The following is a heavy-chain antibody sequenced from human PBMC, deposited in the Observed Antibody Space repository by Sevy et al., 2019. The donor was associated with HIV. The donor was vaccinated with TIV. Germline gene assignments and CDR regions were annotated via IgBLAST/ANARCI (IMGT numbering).Heavy chain of an antibody. CDR2: ISSSGSTI. CDR1: GFTFSSYE. D-gene: IGHD6-13*01. Sequence: GGSLRLSCAASGFTFSSYEMNWVRQAPGKGLEWVSYISSSGSTIYYADSVKGRFTISRDNAKNSLYLQMNSLRAEDTAVYYCARVCWGSSWYIGSYYYGMDVWSQGTTVTVSS. J-gene: IGHJ6*02. V-gene: IGHV3-48*03. CDR3: ARVCWGSSWYIGSYYYGMDV.